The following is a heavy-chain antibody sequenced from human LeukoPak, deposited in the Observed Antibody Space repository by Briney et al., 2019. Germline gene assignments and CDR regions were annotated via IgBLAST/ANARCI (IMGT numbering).Heavy chain of an antibody. Sequence: SETLSLTCAVYDGSFSGYSWGWIRQPPGKGLEWIGEINQSGSTNYNPSLKSRVSISLDTSKNQFSLKLSSVTAADTAVYYCARHVSGSYYFDYWGQGTLVTVSS. V-gene: IGHV4-34*01. D-gene: IGHD1-26*01. CDR3: ARHVSGSYYFDY. CDR2: INQSGST. J-gene: IGHJ4*02. CDR1: DGSFSGYS.